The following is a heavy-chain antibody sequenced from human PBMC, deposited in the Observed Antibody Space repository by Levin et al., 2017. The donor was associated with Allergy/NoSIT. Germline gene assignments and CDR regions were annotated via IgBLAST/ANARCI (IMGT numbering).Heavy chain of an antibody. V-gene: IGHV4-4*07. Sequence: SETLSLTCTVFGDSINNYDWSWIRQPAGKGLEWIGRIYTSGGTTYNPSLKSRVTMSVDTSKNQVSLKLSSVTAADSAVYYCARDLSYTRGWFDVAKQYAMDVWGQGTTVIVSS. CDR2: IYTSGGT. D-gene: IGHD6-19*01. CDR1: GDSINNYD. CDR3: ARDLSYTRGWFDVAKQYAMDV. J-gene: IGHJ6*02.